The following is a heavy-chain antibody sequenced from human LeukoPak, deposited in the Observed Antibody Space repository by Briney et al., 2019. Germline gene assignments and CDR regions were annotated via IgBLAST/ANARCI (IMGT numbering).Heavy chain of an antibody. CDR3: AREYYYDSPHC. Sequence: VASVKVSCKASGGTFSSYAISWVRQAPGQGLEWMGGIIPIFGTANYAQKFQGRVTITADDSTSTAYMELSSLRSEDTAVYYCAREYYYDSPHCWGQGTPVTVSS. CDR1: GGTFSSYA. V-gene: IGHV1-69*13. J-gene: IGHJ4*02. D-gene: IGHD3-22*01. CDR2: IIPIFGTA.